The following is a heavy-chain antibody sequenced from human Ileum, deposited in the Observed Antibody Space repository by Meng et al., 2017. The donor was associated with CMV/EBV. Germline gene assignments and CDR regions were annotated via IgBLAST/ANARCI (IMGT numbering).Heavy chain of an antibody. CDR3: AGGPVVYRGVRYYNGLDV. Sequence: GGPWRLPCEALGFTFSNNGMHWVRQAPGKGLEWVTFIRYDANSKYHANFMKGRFTISRDNSQNTLYLQMNSLRPVDTAVYYCAGGPVVYRGVRYYNGLDVWGQGTTVTVSS. J-gene: IGHJ6*02. CDR2: IRYDANSK. CDR1: GFTFSNNG. V-gene: IGHV3-30*02. D-gene: IGHD2-8*02.